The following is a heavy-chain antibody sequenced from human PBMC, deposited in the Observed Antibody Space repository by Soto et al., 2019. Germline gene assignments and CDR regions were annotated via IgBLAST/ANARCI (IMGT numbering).Heavy chain of an antibody. V-gene: IGHV3-74*01. J-gene: IGHJ5*02. CDR2: IDFDGRST. CDR1: GFTFSSYY. D-gene: IGHD6-13*01. Sequence: EVQLVESGGGLVQPGGSLRLSCAVSGFTFSSYYMQWVRQGPGKGLVYVARIDFDGRSTVHADSVKGRFTISRDNAKNTLYLQMNSLGVEATCVYYCARGGSTSWLRALDLWGQGTLVTVSS. CDR3: ARGGSTSWLRALDL.